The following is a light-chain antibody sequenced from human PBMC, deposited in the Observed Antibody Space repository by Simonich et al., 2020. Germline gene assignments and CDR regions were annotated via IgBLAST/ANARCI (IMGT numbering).Light chain of an antibody. CDR3: SSYTSSSTNWV. CDR2: DIS. CDR1: SSDVGGYNY. J-gene: IGLJ3*02. V-gene: IGLV2-11*01. Sequence: QSALTQPRSVSGSPGQSVTISCTGTSSDVGGYNYFSCYQQHPGKATKLMIYDISKPPSGVPDSFSGSKSGNTASLTLSWLQAEDEADYYCSSYTSSSTNWVFGGGTKLTVL.